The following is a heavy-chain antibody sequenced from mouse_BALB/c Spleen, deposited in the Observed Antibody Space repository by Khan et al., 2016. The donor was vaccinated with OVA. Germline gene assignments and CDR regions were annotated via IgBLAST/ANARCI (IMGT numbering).Heavy chain of an antibody. CDR2: ISSDGDYT. CDR3: ARSDDGNFDY. D-gene: IGHD2-1*01. J-gene: IGHJ3*01. CDR1: GFTFSTYS. V-gene: IGHV5-9-3*01. Sequence: EVELVESGGGLVKPGGSLKLSCAASGFTFSTYSMSWVRQTPEKRLEWVATISSDGDYTYYPHNVTGRFTISRDNAKNILYLQMSSLRSEDTAMYYCARSDDGNFDYWGQGTMVTVSA.